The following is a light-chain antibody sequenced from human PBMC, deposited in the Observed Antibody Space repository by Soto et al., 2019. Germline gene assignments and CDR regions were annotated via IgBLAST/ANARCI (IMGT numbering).Light chain of an antibody. CDR2: GNS. Sequence: QSVLTQPPSVSGAPGQRGTISCTGSSSNIGAGYDVHWYQQLPGTAPKLLIYGNSNRPSGVPDRFSDSKSGTSASLAITGLQAEDEADYYCQSYDSSLSGSVFGGGTKLTVL. CDR1: SSNIGAGYD. CDR3: QSYDSSLSGSV. J-gene: IGLJ2*01. V-gene: IGLV1-40*01.